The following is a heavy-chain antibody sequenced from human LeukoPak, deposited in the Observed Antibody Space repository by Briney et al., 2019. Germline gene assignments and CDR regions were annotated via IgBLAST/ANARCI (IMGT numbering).Heavy chain of an antibody. CDR3: ARVRDSSGYYGYFDY. CDR1: GFTFSDYY. Sequence: PGGSLRLSCAASGFTFSDYYMSWLRQAPGKGLEWVSYISSSGSTIYYADSVKGRFTISRDNAKNSLYLQMNSLRAEDTAVYYCARVRDSSGYYGYFDYWGQGTLVTVSS. V-gene: IGHV3-11*01. D-gene: IGHD3-22*01. CDR2: ISSSGSTI. J-gene: IGHJ4*02.